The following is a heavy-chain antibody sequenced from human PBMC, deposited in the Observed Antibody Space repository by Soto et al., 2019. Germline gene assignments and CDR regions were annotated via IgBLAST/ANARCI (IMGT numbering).Heavy chain of an antibody. D-gene: IGHD3-3*01. CDR2: ISYDGSNK. CDR1: GFTFSSYA. J-gene: IGHJ4*02. CDR3: XXXXXXFCFDY. V-gene: IGHV3-30-3*01. Sequence: QVQLVESGGGVVQPGRSLRLSCAASGFTFSSYAMHWVRQAPGKGLEWVAVISYDGSNKYYADSVKGRFTISRDNSKNTLYLQMNSLRAEDTAXYYXXXXXXXFCFDYWGQGTLVTVSS.